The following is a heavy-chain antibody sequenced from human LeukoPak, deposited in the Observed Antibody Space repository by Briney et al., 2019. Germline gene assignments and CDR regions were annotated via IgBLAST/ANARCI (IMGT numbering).Heavy chain of an antibody. V-gene: IGHV4-39*07. Sequence: PSETLSLTCTVSGGSISSSSYYWGWIRQPPGKGLEWIGSIYYSGSTYYNPSLKSRVTISVDTSKNQFSLKLSSVTAADTAVYYCARDGVATVTTLPRDWYFDLWGRGTLVTVSS. D-gene: IGHD4-17*01. CDR1: GGSISSSSYY. CDR3: ARDGVATVTTLPRDWYFDL. CDR2: IYYSGST. J-gene: IGHJ2*01.